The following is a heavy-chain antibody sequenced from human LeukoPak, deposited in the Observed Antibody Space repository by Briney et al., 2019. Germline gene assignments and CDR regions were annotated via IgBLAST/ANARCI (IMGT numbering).Heavy chain of an antibody. Sequence: GGSLRLSCAASGFTFSSFSMNWVRQAPGKGLEWVAYIRGSSSLIYYADSVRGRFTISRDNSRNTLSLQMNSLRAEDTAVYYCAKGARRYDSSGWIDAFDIRGQGTMVTVSS. D-gene: IGHD3-22*01. CDR2: IRGSSSLI. CDR1: GFTFSSFS. V-gene: IGHV3-48*01. CDR3: AKGARRYDSSGWIDAFDI. J-gene: IGHJ3*02.